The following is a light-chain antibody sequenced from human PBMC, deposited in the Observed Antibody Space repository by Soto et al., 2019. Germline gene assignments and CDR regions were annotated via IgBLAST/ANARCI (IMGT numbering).Light chain of an antibody. J-gene: IGLJ2*01. V-gene: IGLV2-23*01. Sequence: QSVLTQPASVSGSPGQSITISCTGTSSDVGSYNLVSWYQQRPGKAPKLMIYEGSKRPSGVSNRFSGSKSGTTASLTISGLQPEDEADYYCCSYSDSSTYVVFGGGTKPTVL. CDR1: SSDVGSYNL. CDR2: EGS. CDR3: CSYSDSSTYVV.